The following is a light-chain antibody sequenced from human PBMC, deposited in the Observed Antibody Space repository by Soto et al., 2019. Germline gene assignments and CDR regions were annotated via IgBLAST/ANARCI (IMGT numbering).Light chain of an antibody. Sequence: QSALTQPASVSGSPGQSITISCTGTSSDVGSYDVVSWYQQLPGGPPELIIFKVNERPSGISNRFSGSKSGNTASLTISGLQDEDEADYYCCSYAAYSRLLFGGGTKVTVL. V-gene: IGLV2-23*02. J-gene: IGLJ3*02. CDR3: CSYAAYSRLL. CDR2: KVN. CDR1: SSDVGSYDV.